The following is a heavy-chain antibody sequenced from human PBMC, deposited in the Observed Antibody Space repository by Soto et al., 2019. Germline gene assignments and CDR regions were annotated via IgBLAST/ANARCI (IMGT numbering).Heavy chain of an antibody. J-gene: IGHJ6*02. Sequence: KSSGKGCGCRYSSYWSGSVHQKPGKGLEWMGIIYPGDSDTRYSPSFQGQVTISADKSISTAYLQWSSLKASDTAMYYCARGIGQQLVGMDVWGQGTTVTVSS. CDR2: IYPGDSDT. V-gene: IGHV5-51*07. D-gene: IGHD6-13*01. CDR1: GCRYSSYW. CDR3: ARGIGQQLVGMDV.